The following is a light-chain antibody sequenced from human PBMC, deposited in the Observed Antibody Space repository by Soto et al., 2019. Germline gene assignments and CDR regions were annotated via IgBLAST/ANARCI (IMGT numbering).Light chain of an antibody. CDR2: DVS. CDR3: CSYTTSSTWV. Sequence: QSVLIQPASVSGSPGQSITISCTGTSSDLGSYNYVSWYQQHPGKTPRLIIYDVSYRPSGDSNHFSGSKFGHTASLTISGLQAEDEADYYCCSYTTSSTWVFGGGTKLTVL. J-gene: IGLJ3*02. CDR1: SSDLGSYNY. V-gene: IGLV2-14*03.